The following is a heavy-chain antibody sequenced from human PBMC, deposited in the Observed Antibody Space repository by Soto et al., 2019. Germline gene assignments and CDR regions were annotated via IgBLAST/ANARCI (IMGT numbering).Heavy chain of an antibody. V-gene: IGHV1-46*04. CDR1: GYAFTTYH. J-gene: IGHJ3*02. Sequence: ASVKVSCKASGYAFTTYHMHWVRQAPGQGLEWMGMIDPSDGTTTYAQKLQGRVTMTRDTATSTVYMELSSLRSEDTAVYYCARDEVPDVQNDAFDIWGQGKMVTVS. CDR2: IDPSDGTT. CDR3: ARDEVPDVQNDAFDI.